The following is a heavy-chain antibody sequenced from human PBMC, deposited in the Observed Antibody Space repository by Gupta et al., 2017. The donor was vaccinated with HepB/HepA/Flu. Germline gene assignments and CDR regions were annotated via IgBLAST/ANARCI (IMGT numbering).Heavy chain of an antibody. CDR2: ISISGVNT. J-gene: IGHJ5*02. Sequence: EVQLLESGGGLVQPGGSLRLSCAVSGLTLSNYAMSWVRKAPGKGLEWVSAISISGVNTYYADSVKGRFTISRDTSENTLYLQMNILRAEDTAVYYCAKDRGGAVAGNWFDPWGQGTLVTVSS. V-gene: IGHV3-23*01. CDR3: AKDRGGAVAGNWFDP. CDR1: GLTLSNYA. D-gene: IGHD6-19*01.